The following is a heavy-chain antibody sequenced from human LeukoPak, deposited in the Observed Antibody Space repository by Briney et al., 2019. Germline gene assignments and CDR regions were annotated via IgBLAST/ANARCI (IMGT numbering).Heavy chain of an antibody. D-gene: IGHD6-13*01. CDR1: GFTFSSYA. V-gene: IGHV3-23*01. J-gene: IGHJ6*02. Sequence: GGSLRLSCAASGFTFSSYAMSWVRQAPGKGLERVSAISGSGGSTYYADSVKGRFTISRDNSKNTLYLQMNSLRAEDTAVYYCAKWGDNLSSSPRDGMDVWGQGTTVTVSS. CDR3: AKWGDNLSSSPRDGMDV. CDR2: ISGSGGST.